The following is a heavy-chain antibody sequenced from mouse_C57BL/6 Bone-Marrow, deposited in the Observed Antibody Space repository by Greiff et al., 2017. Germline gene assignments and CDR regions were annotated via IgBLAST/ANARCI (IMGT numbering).Heavy chain of an antibody. J-gene: IGHJ3*01. CDR3: ARPRAY. CDR2: ISSGGSYT. V-gene: IGHV5-6*01. Sequence: EVHLVESGGDLVKPGGSLKLSCAAPGFTFSSYGMSWVRQTPDKRLEWVATISSGGSYTYYPDSVKGRFTISRDNAKNTLYLQMSSLKSEDTAMYYCARPRAYWGQGTLVTVSA. CDR1: GFTFSSYG.